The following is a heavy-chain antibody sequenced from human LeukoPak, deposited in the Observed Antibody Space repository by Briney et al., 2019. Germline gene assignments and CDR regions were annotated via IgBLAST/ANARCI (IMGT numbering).Heavy chain of an antibody. CDR3: ARNIVGPRQVDY. CDR1: GGSISGYY. CDR2: IYHSGTT. Sequence: PSETLSLTCTVSGGSISGYYWSWIRQPPGKGLEWIGYIYHSGTTNYNPSLKSRVTISVDTSKSQFSLKLSSVTAADTAIYYCARNIVGPRQVDYWGQGTLVTVSS. J-gene: IGHJ4*02. D-gene: IGHD1-26*01. V-gene: IGHV4-59*01.